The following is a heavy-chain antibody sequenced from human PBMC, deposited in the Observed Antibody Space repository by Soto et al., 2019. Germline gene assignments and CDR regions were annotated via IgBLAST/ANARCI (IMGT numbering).Heavy chain of an antibody. Sequence: ASVKVSCKASGYTFTSYGISWVRQAPGQERECMGWISAYNGNTNDXXKLQGRVXXTADRSRSTGXVELRXRGCDETAVYFCARGGKGSSPLDYCPQGTLLTVSS. D-gene: IGHD6-6*01. CDR3: ARGGKGSSPLDY. CDR1: GYTFTSYG. J-gene: IGHJ4*02. V-gene: IGHV1-18*01. CDR2: ISAYNGNT.